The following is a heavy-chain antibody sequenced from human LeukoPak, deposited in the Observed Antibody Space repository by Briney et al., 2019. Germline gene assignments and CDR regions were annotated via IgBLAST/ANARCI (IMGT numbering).Heavy chain of an antibody. Sequence: GGSLRLSCAASGFTFSTYGMTWVRQAPGKGLEWVSAIGGSGGSTYYADSVKGRFTISRDNSKNTLYLQMNSLRAEDTALYYCAKTGGIAAAHWGQGTLVTVSS. CDR2: IGGSGGST. J-gene: IGHJ4*02. D-gene: IGHD6-13*01. CDR3: AKTGGIAAAH. V-gene: IGHV3-23*01. CDR1: GFTFSTYG.